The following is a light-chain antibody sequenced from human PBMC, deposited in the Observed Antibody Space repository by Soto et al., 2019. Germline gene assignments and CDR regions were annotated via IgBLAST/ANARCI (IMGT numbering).Light chain of an antibody. V-gene: IGKV1-39*01. CDR2: AAS. CDR3: QQSYSTLFT. CDR1: QSISSY. J-gene: IGKJ4*01. Sequence: DIQMTQSPSSLSASVGDRVTITCRASQSISSYLNWYQQKPGKAPKLLIYAASSLQSGVPSRFSGSGSGTDFTLTISSLQPEEVATYYCQQSYSTLFTFGGGTKVDIK.